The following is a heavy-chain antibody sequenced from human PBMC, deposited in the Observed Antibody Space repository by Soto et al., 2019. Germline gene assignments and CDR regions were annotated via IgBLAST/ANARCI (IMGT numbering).Heavy chain of an antibody. J-gene: IGHJ2*01. CDR2: IYPGDSDT. Sequence: EVQLVPSGAEVKKPGESLKISCKGSGYSFTSYWIGWVRQMPGKGLEWMGIIYPGDSDTRYSPSFQGQVTISADKSISTAYLQWSSLKASDTAMYYCARQGVRTAMVKGNWYFDLWGRGTLVTVSS. CDR1: GYSFTSYW. D-gene: IGHD5-18*01. CDR3: ARQGVRTAMVKGNWYFDL. V-gene: IGHV5-51*01.